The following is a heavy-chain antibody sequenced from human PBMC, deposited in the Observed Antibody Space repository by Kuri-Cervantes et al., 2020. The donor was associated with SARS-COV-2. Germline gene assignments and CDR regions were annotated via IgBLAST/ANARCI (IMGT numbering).Heavy chain of an antibody. Sequence: GGSLRLSCAASGFTFSSYSWNWLRQAPGKGRVWVSSINTDGSHKNYADSVKGRFTISRDSAKSSLYLQMSSLRVEDTAVYYCARYFGVITVDYWGRGTRVTGSS. CDR1: GFTFSSYS. V-gene: IGHV3-21*01. CDR3: ARYFGVITVDY. D-gene: IGHD3-3*01. J-gene: IGHJ4*02. CDR2: INTDGSHK.